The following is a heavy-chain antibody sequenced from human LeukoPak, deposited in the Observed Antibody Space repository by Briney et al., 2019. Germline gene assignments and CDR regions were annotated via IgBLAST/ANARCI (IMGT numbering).Heavy chain of an antibody. CDR1: GFTFSSYW. CDR2: INQDGSEK. Sequence: GGSLRLSCAASGFTFSSYWITWVRQAPGKGLEWVANINQDGSEKCYVDSMKGRFTISRDNAKNSLSLQMISLRVEDTAIYYCATFRFLGTWGQGTMVTVSP. D-gene: IGHD3-3*01. V-gene: IGHV3-7*03. CDR3: ATFRFLGT. J-gene: IGHJ3*01.